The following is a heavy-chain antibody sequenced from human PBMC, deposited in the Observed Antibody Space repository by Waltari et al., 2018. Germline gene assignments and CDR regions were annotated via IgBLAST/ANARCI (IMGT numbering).Heavy chain of an antibody. J-gene: IGHJ6*02. Sequence: QVQLQESGPGLVKPSETLSLTCAVSNFYISDGYYWGWLRQAPGKGLEWIGSIYHSGTTHDNPSLESRVTISVDRSRNQFSLKVTSVSAADTAVYFCARDQRFLESLYPYYYALDAWGRGITVTVSS. CDR3: ARDQRFLESLYPYYYALDA. D-gene: IGHD3-3*01. CDR1: NFYISDGYY. CDR2: IYHSGTT. V-gene: IGHV4-38-2*02.